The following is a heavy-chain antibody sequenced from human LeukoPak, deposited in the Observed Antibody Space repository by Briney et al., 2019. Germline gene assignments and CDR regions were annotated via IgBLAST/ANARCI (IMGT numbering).Heavy chain of an antibody. CDR1: GFTFSTYA. V-gene: IGHV3-23*01. CDR3: AKDQCTSTSCYKGDY. CDR2: IIGSGGST. D-gene: IGHD2-2*02. Sequence: GGSLRLSCAASGFTFSTYAMSWVRQAPGKGLEWVSAIIGSGGSTYYADSVKGRFTISRDNSKNTLYLQMDSLRAEDTAVYYCAKDQCTSTSCYKGDYWGQGTLVTVSS. J-gene: IGHJ4*02.